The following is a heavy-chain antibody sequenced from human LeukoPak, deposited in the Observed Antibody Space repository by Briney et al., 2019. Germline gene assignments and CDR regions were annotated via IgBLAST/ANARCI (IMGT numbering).Heavy chain of an antibody. V-gene: IGHV1-46*01. Sequence: ASVTVPFTASGYTFTSYYMHWVRQAPGQGLEWMGIINPSGGSTSYAQKFQGRVTMTRDTSTSTVYMELSSLRSEDTAVYYCARTNYDFWSGNTGYFDYWGQGTLVTVSS. D-gene: IGHD3-3*01. CDR3: ARTNYDFWSGNTGYFDY. J-gene: IGHJ4*02. CDR1: GYTFTSYY. CDR2: INPSGGST.